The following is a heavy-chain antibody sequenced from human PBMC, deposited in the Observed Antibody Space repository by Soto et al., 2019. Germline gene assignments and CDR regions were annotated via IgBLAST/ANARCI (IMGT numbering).Heavy chain of an antibody. CDR1: GFTFSSYA. V-gene: IGHV3-23*01. D-gene: IGHD3-16*01. J-gene: IGHJ4*02. Sequence: EVQLLESGGGLVQPGGSLRLSCAASGFTFSSYARSWVRQAPGKGLEWVSAISGSGGSTYYADSVKGRFTISRDNSKNTLYLQMNSLRAEDTAVYYCAKVLSITTYGANWGQGTLVTVSS. CDR3: AKVLSITTYGAN. CDR2: ISGSGGST.